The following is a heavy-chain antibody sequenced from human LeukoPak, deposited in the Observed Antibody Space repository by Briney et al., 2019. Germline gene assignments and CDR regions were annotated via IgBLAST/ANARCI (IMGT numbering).Heavy chain of an antibody. Sequence: PSETLSLTCAVYGGSFSGYYRSWIRQPPGKGLEWIGEINHSGSTNYNPSLKSRVTISVDTSKNQFSLKLSSVTAADTAVYYCARWVTSSYNWNYGEGTYHYFDYWGQGTLVTVSS. J-gene: IGHJ4*02. CDR1: GGSFSGYY. CDR2: INHSGST. D-gene: IGHD1-7*01. CDR3: ARWVTSSYNWNYGEGTYHYFDY. V-gene: IGHV4-34*01.